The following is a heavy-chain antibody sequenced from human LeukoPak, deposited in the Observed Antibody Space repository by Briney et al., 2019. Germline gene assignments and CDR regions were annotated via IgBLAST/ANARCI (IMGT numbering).Heavy chain of an antibody. CDR3: ARTTVTIDGFDY. D-gene: IGHD4-11*01. J-gene: IGHJ4*02. V-gene: IGHV3-23*01. CDR2: ISGSGGST. Sequence: PGGSLRLSCAASGFTVSSNYMSWVRQAPGKGLEWVSAISGSGGSTYYADSVKGRFTISRDNSKNTLYLQMDSLKTEDTAVYYCARTTVTIDGFDYWGQGTLVTVSS. CDR1: GFTVSSNY.